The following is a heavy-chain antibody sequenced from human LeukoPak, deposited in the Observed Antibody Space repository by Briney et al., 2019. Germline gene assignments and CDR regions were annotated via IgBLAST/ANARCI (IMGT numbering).Heavy chain of an antibody. CDR3: AKDDIAARPNY. CDR2: IYSGGST. CDR1: GFTASSNY. D-gene: IGHD6-6*01. Sequence: PGGSLRLSCAASGFTASSNYMSWVRQAPGKGLEWVSVIYSGGSTYYADSVKGRFTISRDNSKNTLYLQMNSLRAEDTAVYYCAKDDIAARPNYWGQGTLVTVSS. V-gene: IGHV3-53*01. J-gene: IGHJ4*02.